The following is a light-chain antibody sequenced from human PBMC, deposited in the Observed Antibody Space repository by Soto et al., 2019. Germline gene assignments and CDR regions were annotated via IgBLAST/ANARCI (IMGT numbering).Light chain of an antibody. J-gene: IGLJ2*01. Sequence: QSVLTQPPSASGTPGQRVTISCSGSSSNIGSYSVNWYQQLPGTAPKLLIYSNNQRPSGVPDLFSGSKSGTSASLAISELQSEDEADYYCAAWDDSLNGHVVFGGGTKVTVL. CDR1: SSNIGSYS. V-gene: IGLV1-44*01. CDR2: SNN. CDR3: AAWDDSLNGHVV.